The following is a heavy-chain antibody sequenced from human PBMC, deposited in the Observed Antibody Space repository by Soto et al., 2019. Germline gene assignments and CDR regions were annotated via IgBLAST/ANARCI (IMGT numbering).Heavy chain of an antibody. V-gene: IGHV4-30-4*01. CDR3: ARDTASKDYDSHSYYPQLDC. CDR1: GDCINTDYY. CDR2: IYYTGGT. J-gene: IGHJ4*02. D-gene: IGHD3-22*01. Sequence: SGTLSLTCAVSGDCINTDYYWSWLRQPPGRGVERIGHIYYTGGTFYSPSLKSRLALSIDTSKNQFSLRLSTVTAADTAVYYCARDTASKDYDSHSYYPQLDCWGQGALVTVS.